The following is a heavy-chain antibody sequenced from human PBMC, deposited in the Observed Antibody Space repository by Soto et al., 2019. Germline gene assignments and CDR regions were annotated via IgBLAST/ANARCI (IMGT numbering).Heavy chain of an antibody. Sequence: KASETXSLACTVSGVSMIMGGYDWSWIRQHPGKGLEWIGYIYYSGSTYYNPSLKSRVTISLDTSKNHFSLKLSSVTAADTAVYYCESDIAETGWFAPWGKGTLVPVSS. CDR3: ESDIAETGWFAP. CDR1: GVSMIMGGYD. D-gene: IGHD6-13*01. V-gene: IGHV4-31*03. J-gene: IGHJ5*02. CDR2: IYYSGST.